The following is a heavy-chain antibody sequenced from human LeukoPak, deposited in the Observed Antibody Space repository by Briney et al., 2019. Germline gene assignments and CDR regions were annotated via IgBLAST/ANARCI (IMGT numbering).Heavy chain of an antibody. J-gene: IGHJ6*02. CDR1: GGSINDFY. CDR3: ARLRSGSTPPPPHYYYGLDV. Sequence: SETLSLTCTVSGGSINDFYWTWIRQPPGKGLEWIGYIFYSGSANSNPSLESRVTISVDTSKNQFSLKLSSVTAADTAAYYCARLRSGSTPPPPHYYYGLDVWGRGTTVIVSS. D-gene: IGHD1-26*01. CDR2: IFYSGSA. V-gene: IGHV4-59*01.